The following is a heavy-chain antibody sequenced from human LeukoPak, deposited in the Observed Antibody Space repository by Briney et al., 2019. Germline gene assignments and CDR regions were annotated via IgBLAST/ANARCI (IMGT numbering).Heavy chain of an antibody. Sequence: ASVKVSCKASGYTFTSYYIHWVRQAPGQGLEWTGIINPSGGSTRYAQNFQGRVTMTRDTSTTTVYMELSRLKSEDTAVYYCARAVYCGGGSCYFDSWGQGTLVTVSP. CDR2: INPSGGST. D-gene: IGHD2-15*01. CDR1: GYTFTSYY. V-gene: IGHV1-46*01. CDR3: ARAVYCGGGSCYFDS. J-gene: IGHJ4*02.